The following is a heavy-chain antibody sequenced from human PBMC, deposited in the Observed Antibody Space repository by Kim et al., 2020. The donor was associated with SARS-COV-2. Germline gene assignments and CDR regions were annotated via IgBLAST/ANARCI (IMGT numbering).Heavy chain of an antibody. Sequence: GGSLRLSCAASGFTFSSCAMHWVRQAPGKGLEWVSGISGSGDTTTYADSVKGRFTVSRDNSKNTLYLQMSSLRAEDTAIYYCANPRQPDYWGQGTLVTVSS. J-gene: IGHJ4*02. CDR2: ISGSGDTT. V-gene: IGHV3-23*01. CDR3: ANPRQPDY. D-gene: IGHD6-13*01. CDR1: GFTFSSCA.